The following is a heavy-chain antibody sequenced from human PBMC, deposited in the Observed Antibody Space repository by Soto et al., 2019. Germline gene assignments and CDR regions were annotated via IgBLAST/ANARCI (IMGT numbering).Heavy chain of an antibody. Sequence: ESCPTLVNPTQTLTLTCTFSGFSLSTSGVGVGWIRQPPGKALEWLALIYWDDDKRYSPSLKSRLTITKDTSKNQVVLTMTNMDPVDTATYYCAHRLEGGIPAEYFQHWGQGTLVTVSS. J-gene: IGHJ1*01. CDR2: IYWDDDK. CDR1: GFSLSTSGVG. D-gene: IGHD2-15*01. V-gene: IGHV2-5*02. CDR3: AHRLEGGIPAEYFQH.